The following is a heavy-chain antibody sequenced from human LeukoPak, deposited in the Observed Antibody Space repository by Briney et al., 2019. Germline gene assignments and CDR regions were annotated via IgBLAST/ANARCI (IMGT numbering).Heavy chain of an antibody. CDR2: INPSGGSI. CDR3: ARDRELWFGELLPYYYYYGMDV. CDR1: GYTFTSYY. J-gene: IGHJ6*02. D-gene: IGHD3-10*01. Sequence: ASVKVSCKASGYTFTSYYMHWVRQAPGQGLEWMGIINPSGGSISYAQKFQGRVTMTRDTSTSTVYMELSSLRSEDTAVYYCARDRELWFGELLPYYYYYGMDVWGQGTTVTVSS. V-gene: IGHV1-46*01.